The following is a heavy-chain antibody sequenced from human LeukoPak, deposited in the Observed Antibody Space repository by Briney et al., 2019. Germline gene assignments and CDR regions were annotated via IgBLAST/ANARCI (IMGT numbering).Heavy chain of an antibody. CDR3: ARAPAQYSSGWYVRRTSGTIDY. CDR2: INPSGGST. CDR1: GYTFTSYD. V-gene: IGHV1-46*01. Sequence: ASVKVSCKASGYTFTSYDINWVRQAPGQGLEWMGIINPSGGSTSYAQKFQGRVTMTRDMSTSTVYMELSSLRSEDTAVYYCARAPAQYSSGWYVRRTSGTIDYWGQGTLVTVSS. J-gene: IGHJ4*02. D-gene: IGHD6-19*01.